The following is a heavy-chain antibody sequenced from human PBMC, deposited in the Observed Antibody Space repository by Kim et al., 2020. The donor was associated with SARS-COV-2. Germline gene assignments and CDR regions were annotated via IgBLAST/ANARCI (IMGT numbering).Heavy chain of an antibody. D-gene: IGHD3-3*01. CDR1: GGSISSSSYY. CDR2: IYYSGST. V-gene: IGHV4-39*01. Sequence: SETLSLTCTVSGGSISSSSYYWGWIRQPPGKGLEWIGSIYYSGSTYYNPSLKSRVTISVDTSKNQFSLKLSSVTAADTAVYYCARLEGWSGSLDYWGQGT. J-gene: IGHJ4*02. CDR3: ARLEGWSGSLDY.